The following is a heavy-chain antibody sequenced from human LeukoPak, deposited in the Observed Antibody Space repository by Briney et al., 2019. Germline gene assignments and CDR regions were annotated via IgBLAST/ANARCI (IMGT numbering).Heavy chain of an antibody. CDR1: GFTFDDYA. J-gene: IGHJ4*02. Sequence: GGSLRLSCAASGFTFDDYAMHWVRQVPGKGLDWVSLVSGDGGSTYYADSVKGRFTISRDNSKNSLYLQMNSLRTEDTALYYCAKDIGERGYSVHWGQGTLVTVSS. D-gene: IGHD5/OR15-5a*01. CDR3: AKDIGERGYSVH. CDR2: VSGDGGST. V-gene: IGHV3-43*02.